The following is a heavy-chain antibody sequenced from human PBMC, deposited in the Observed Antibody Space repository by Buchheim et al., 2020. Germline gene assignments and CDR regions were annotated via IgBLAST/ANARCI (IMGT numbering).Heavy chain of an antibody. CDR1: GFTFSDYY. CDR2: ISSSGSTI. J-gene: IGHJ6*02. V-gene: IGHV3-11*01. Sequence: QVQLVESGGGLVKPGGSLRLSCAASGFTFSDYYMSWIRQAPGKGLEWVSYISSSGSTIYYADSVKGRFTISRDNAKNSLYLQMNSLRDEDTAVYYCARDGPQYYYDSSGYQWTYYYYGMDVWGQGTT. CDR3: ARDGPQYYYDSSGYQWTYYYYGMDV. D-gene: IGHD3-22*01.